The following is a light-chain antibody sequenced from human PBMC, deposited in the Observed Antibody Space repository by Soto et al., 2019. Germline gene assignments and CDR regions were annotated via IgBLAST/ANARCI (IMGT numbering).Light chain of an antibody. J-gene: IGKJ1*01. V-gene: IGKV4-1*01. CDR3: QQYFRPWT. Sequence: DIVMTQSPDSLAVSLGERATINCKSSQSVLYSSNHKNYLAWYQQKPGQPPKLLIYWASTRESGVPDRCSGSGSGTDVTLTISSLQAEEVAGEYGQQYFRPWTFGQGTKVEIK. CDR1: QSVLYSSNHKNY. CDR2: WAS.